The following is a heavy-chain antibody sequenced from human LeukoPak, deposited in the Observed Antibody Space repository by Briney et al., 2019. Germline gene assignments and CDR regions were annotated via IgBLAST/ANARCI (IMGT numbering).Heavy chain of an antibody. CDR3: AKARYYDSSGPYDAFDI. CDR2: ISYIGNT. Sequence: TSSETLSFNCTVSGVSISSYYWSWLRQAPPPEKGLEWIGYISYIGNTNYNPSLKSRVTISLDTSKNQFSLRLSSVTAADTAVYYCAKARYYDSSGPYDAFDIWGQGTMVTVSS. J-gene: IGHJ3*02. V-gene: IGHV4-59*01. D-gene: IGHD3-22*01. CDR1: GVSISSYY.